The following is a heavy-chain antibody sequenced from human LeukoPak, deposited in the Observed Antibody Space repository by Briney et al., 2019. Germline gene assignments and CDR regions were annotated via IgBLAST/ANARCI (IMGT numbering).Heavy chain of an antibody. D-gene: IGHD6-19*01. J-gene: IGHJ4*02. CDR1: GGSISGYY. V-gene: IGHV4-4*07. Sequence: KPSETLSLTCTVSGGSISGYYWNWIRQPAGKGLEWIGRIYTSESTNYNPSLKSRVTMSIDTSKNQFSLKLSSVTAADTAVYYCARQPDNLPGWSHDYWGQGTLVTVSS. CDR2: IYTSEST. CDR3: ARQPDNLPGWSHDY.